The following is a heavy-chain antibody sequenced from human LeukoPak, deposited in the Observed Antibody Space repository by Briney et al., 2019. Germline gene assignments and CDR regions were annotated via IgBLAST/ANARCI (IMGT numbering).Heavy chain of an antibody. CDR1: GFTFDDYD. CDR2: IKWNAVTT. D-gene: IGHD5/OR15-5a*01. Sequence: AGSLRLSCAASGFTFDDYDLSWVRKAPGTGLERVSVIKWNAVTTSYEDSVKVRFTISRHNDKNSVYLQLNSLRVDDTALYYCARDSQGLPTPHAFDIWGHGTMVTVSS. J-gene: IGHJ3*02. CDR3: ARDSQGLPTPHAFDI. V-gene: IGHV3-20*04.